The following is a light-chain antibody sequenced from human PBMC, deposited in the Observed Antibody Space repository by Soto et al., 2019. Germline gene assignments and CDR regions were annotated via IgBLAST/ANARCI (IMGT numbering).Light chain of an antibody. Sequence: EIVLTQSPGTLSLSPGERATLSCRASQSVSGNHLAWYQQKPGQAPRLLIYDAFSRATGIPDMFSGSRSGTDFTLTISRLEPEDCAVYFCQYYGSSPVTFGPGTKVDIK. J-gene: IGKJ3*01. CDR3: QYYGSSPVT. V-gene: IGKV3-20*01. CDR1: QSVSGNH. CDR2: DAF.